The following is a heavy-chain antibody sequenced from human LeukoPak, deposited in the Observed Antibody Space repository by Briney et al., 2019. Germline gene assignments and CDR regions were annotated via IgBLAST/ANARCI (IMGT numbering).Heavy chain of an antibody. CDR2: ISGSGGST. CDR3: AKDDIVATPRGYYYYYYGMDV. J-gene: IGHJ6*02. CDR1: GFTFSSYA. Sequence: SGGSLRLSCAASGFTFSSYAMSWVRQAPGKGLEWVSAISGSGGSTYYADSVKGRFTISRDNSKNTLYLQMNSLRAEDTAVYYCAKDDIVATPRGYYYYYYGMDVWGQGTTVTVSS. V-gene: IGHV3-23*01. D-gene: IGHD5-12*01.